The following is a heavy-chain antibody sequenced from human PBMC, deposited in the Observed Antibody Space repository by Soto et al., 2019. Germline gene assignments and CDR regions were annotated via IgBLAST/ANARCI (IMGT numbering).Heavy chain of an antibody. Sequence: GSLRLSCAAPGFTFSSYGMHWVREATGKGLEWVALIWYDGSKKYYVDSVKGRFTISRDNSKNTLYLQMNSLRAEDTAVYYCARDRRTLVWSYWGQGTLVTVSS. D-gene: IGHD3-10*01. V-gene: IGHV3-33*01. CDR2: IWYDGSKK. J-gene: IGHJ4*02. CDR1: GFTFSSYG. CDR3: ARDRRTLVWSY.